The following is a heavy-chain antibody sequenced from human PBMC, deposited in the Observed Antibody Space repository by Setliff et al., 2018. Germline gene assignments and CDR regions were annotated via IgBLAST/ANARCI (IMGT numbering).Heavy chain of an antibody. D-gene: IGHD3-16*02. Sequence: SLRLSCAASGFTFDDYAMHWVRQAPGKGLEWVSGISRNSGNIGYADSVKGRFTISRDNAKNSLYLEMNALRAEDTGLYYCARDRGQVTVNNRYGFYYYGMDVWGQGTTVTVSS. V-gene: IGHV3-9*01. CDR2: ISRNSGNI. J-gene: IGHJ6*02. CDR1: GFTFDDYA. CDR3: ARDRGQVTVNNRYGFYYYGMDV.